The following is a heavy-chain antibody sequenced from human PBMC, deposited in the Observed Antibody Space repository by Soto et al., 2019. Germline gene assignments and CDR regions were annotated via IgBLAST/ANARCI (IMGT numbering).Heavy chain of an antibody. J-gene: IGHJ3*01. CDR1: GGTLSKFG. V-gene: IGHV1-69*06. D-gene: IGHD6-6*01. CDR3: AKARPYNLRGSIRHHDASDV. CDR2: ILPIFDEP. Sequence: QVQLVQSGAELRQPGSSVRVSCKASGGTLSKFGIAWFRQAPGQRPEWMGNILPIFDEPPYAFTLKNRLTNLADMSNDVVSLEFRSLTSEDTPIYYCAKARPYNLRGSIRHHDASDVWGQGT.